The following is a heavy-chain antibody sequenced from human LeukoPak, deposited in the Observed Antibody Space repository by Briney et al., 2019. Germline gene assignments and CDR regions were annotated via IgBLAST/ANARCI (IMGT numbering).Heavy chain of an antibody. Sequence: PSETLSLTCSVSGDSMATFDWSWIRQPAGKGLQWVGQVFTTGTTAYSASLKSRLTISLDKSNNQVSLKLISVTAADTAVYYCARRSPTGWYYFDSWGQGALVIVSS. CDR2: VFTTGTT. CDR3: ARRSPTGWYYFDS. CDR1: GDSMATFD. D-gene: IGHD6-19*01. J-gene: IGHJ4*02. V-gene: IGHV4-4*07.